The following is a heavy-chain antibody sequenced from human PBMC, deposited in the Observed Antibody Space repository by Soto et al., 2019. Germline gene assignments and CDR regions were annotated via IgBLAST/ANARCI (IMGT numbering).Heavy chain of an antibody. CDR2: IYPGDSDT. D-gene: IGHD6-19*01. CDR3: ARIAVAGMYYYYYGMDV. J-gene: IGHJ6*02. Sequence: GESLKISCKGSGYSFTSYWIGWVRQMPGKGLEWMGIIYPGDSDTRYSPSFQGQVTISADKSISTAYLQWSSLKASDTAMYYCARIAVAGMYYYYYGMDVWGRGTTVTVSS. V-gene: IGHV5-51*01. CDR1: GYSFTSYW.